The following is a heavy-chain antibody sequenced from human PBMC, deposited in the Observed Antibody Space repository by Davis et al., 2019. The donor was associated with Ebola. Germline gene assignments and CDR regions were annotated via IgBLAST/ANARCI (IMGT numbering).Heavy chain of an antibody. CDR3: RLDSSMEQH. Sequence: AASVKVSCKASGYSFTSSSMNWVRQAPGQGLEWMGIINPSGGTTNYAQKFQGRVSMTRDTSTSTVYLELNSLRSEDTAVYYCRLDSSMEQHWGQGTLVTVSS. V-gene: IGHV1-46*01. CDR2: INPSGGTT. J-gene: IGHJ1*01. CDR1: GYSFTSSS. D-gene: IGHD6-19*01.